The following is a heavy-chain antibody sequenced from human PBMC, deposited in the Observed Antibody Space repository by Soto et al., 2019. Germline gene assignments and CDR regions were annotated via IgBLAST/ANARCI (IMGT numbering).Heavy chain of an antibody. CDR3: AHRVLRTVFGLVTTTAIYFDF. CDR1: GFSLTTSGVG. J-gene: IGHJ4*02. V-gene: IGHV2-5*02. D-gene: IGHD3-3*01. Sequence: ESGPTVVRPTETLTLTCRFSGFSLTTSGVGVGWIRQSPGKAPEWLALIYWDDDKRYSASLKSRLTITKDISKNQVVLTVSDLDPTDTATYYCAHRVLRTVFGLVTTTAIYFDFWGQGTPVAVSS. CDR2: IYWDDDK.